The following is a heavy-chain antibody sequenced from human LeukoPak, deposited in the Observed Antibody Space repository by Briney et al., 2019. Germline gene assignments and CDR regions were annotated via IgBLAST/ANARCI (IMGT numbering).Heavy chain of an antibody. D-gene: IGHD3-22*01. CDR1: GYTFTNYY. J-gene: IGHJ5*02. Sequence: ASVKVSCKASGYTFTNYYIHWVRQAPGQGLEWMGIINPSGGYTSYTQRFQGRVTMTRDTSTSTVCMQMSSLTSEDTAMYYCARDQRDRKFDHWGQGTLVTVSS. V-gene: IGHV1-46*01. CDR3: ARDQRDRKFDH. CDR2: INPSGGYT.